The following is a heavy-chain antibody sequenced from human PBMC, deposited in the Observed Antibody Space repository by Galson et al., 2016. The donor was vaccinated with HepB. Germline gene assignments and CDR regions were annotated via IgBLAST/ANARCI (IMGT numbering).Heavy chain of an antibody. CDR2: IYPDKSDT. CDR3: ARLDSHVPYCTTSNCPFSNHWFDP. D-gene: IGHD2-8*01. J-gene: IGHJ5*02. CDR1: GYSFGGYW. V-gene: IGHV5-51*03. Sequence: QSGAEVKKPGESLKISCKGSGYSFGGYWIAWVRQTPGKGLEWMAVIYPDKSDTKYSPSFAGQVTVSADKSVTTAYLQWSSLEASDTAIYYCARLDSHVPYCTTSNCPFSNHWFDPWGQGTLVTVAS.